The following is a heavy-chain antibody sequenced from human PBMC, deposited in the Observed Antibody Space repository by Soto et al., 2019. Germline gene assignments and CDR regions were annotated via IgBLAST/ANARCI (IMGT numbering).Heavy chain of an antibody. CDR1: GYTFINYF. D-gene: IGHD1-7*01. CDR2: VDPSRGSA. CDR3: ARPLIGNTVDL. Sequence: QAQLLQSGAEVKKPGASVKVSCKASGYTFINYFIHWVRQAPVQRLEWIGIVDPSRGSADYAQKFPGRVTMTTDVSTRTVFMDLSRLRSEDTAVYYCARPLIGNTVDLWGQGTTVIVSS. V-gene: IGHV1-46*01. J-gene: IGHJ3*01.